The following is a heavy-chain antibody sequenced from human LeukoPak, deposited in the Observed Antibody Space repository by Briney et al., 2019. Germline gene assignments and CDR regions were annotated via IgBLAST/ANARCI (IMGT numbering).Heavy chain of an antibody. D-gene: IGHD2-2*01. CDR2: INHSGST. Sequence: SETLSLTCAVYGGSFSGYYWSWIRQPPGKGLEWIGEINHSGSTNYNPSLKSRVTISVDTSKNQFSLKLSSVTAADTAVYYCARHIGYCSSTSCYVYAYFGYWGQGTLVTVSS. J-gene: IGHJ4*02. CDR3: ARHIGYCSSTSCYVYAYFGY. CDR1: GGSFSGYY. V-gene: IGHV4-34*01.